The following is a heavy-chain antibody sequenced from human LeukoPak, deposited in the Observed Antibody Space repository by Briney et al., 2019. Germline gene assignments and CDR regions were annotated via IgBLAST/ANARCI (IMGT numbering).Heavy chain of an antibody. CDR3: SAMDTAMVNY. J-gene: IGHJ4*02. V-gene: IGHV3-21*01. D-gene: IGHD5-18*01. Sequence: GGSLRLSCAASAFTFSSYSMNWVRQAPGKGLEWVSSISSSSSYIYYADSVKGRFTISRDNAKNSLYLQMNSLRAEDTAVYYCSAMDTAMVNYWGQGTLVTVSS. CDR2: ISSSSSYI. CDR1: AFTFSSYS.